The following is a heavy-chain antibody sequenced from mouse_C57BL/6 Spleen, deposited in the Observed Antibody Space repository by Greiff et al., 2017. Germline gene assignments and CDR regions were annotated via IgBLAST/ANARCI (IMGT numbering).Heavy chain of an antibody. V-gene: IGHV1-76*01. D-gene: IGHD1-1*01. CDR2: IYPGSGNT. CDR3: VREDYYGSSPLYYYAMDY. J-gene: IGHJ4*01. Sequence: QVQLQQSGAELVRPGASVKLSCKASGYTFTDYYINWVKQRPGQGLEWIARIYPGSGNTYYNEKFKGKATLTAEKSSSTAYMQLSSLTSEDSAVYFCVREDYYGSSPLYYYAMDYWGQGTSVTVSS. CDR1: GYTFTDYY.